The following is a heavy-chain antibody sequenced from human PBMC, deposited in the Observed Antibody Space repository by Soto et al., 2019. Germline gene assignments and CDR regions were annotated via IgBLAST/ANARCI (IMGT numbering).Heavy chain of an antibody. Sequence: PSETLSLTCTVSGGSISSYYWSWIRQPPGKGLEWIGYIYYSGSTNYNPSLKSRVTISVDTSKNQFSLKLSSVTAADTAVYYCARGGRRYQLLWGYYGMDVWGQGTTVTVSS. CDR1: GGSISSYY. D-gene: IGHD2-2*01. CDR2: IYYSGST. V-gene: IGHV4-59*01. J-gene: IGHJ6*02. CDR3: ARGGRRYQLLWGYYGMDV.